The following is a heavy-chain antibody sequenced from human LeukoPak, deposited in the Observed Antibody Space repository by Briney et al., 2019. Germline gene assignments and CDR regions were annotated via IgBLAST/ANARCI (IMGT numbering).Heavy chain of an antibody. CDR2: IRSKAYGGTT. V-gene: IGHV3-49*04. CDR1: GFTFGDYA. D-gene: IGHD1-26*01. Sequence: GGSLRLSCTASGFTFGDYAMSWVRQAPGKGLEWVGFIRSKAYGGTTEYAASVKGRFTISRDDSKSIAYLQMNSLKTEDTAVYCCTSGVGATNDYWGQGTLVTVSS. J-gene: IGHJ4*02. CDR3: TSGVGATNDY.